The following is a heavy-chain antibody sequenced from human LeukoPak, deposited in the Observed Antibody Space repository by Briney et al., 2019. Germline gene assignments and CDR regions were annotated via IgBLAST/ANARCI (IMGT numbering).Heavy chain of an antibody. J-gene: IGHJ4*02. CDR1: GFTFSSYT. CDR3: ARTANFAAGYYIDY. V-gene: IGHV3-21*01. Sequence: PGGSLRLSCAPSGFTFSSYTMNWVRQAPGKGLEWVSSISGSSRHKYYADSVKGRFTISRDNAKNSLYLQMNSLRAEDTAVYYCARTANFAAGYYIDYWGQGTLVTVSS. CDR2: ISGSSRHK. D-gene: IGHD6-13*01.